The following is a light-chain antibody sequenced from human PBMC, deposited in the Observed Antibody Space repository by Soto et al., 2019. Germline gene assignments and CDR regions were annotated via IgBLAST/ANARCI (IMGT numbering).Light chain of an antibody. CDR1: QSVSSSY. CDR3: QHFGSSPPKYT. J-gene: IGKJ2*01. Sequence: EILLTQSPGTLSLSPGERATLSCRASQSVSSSYLAWYQQKPGQAPRLLMYDASGRATDIPDRFSGSGSGTDFTLTISRLEPEDFAVYYCQHFGSSPPKYTFGQGTKLEIK. V-gene: IGKV3-20*01. CDR2: DAS.